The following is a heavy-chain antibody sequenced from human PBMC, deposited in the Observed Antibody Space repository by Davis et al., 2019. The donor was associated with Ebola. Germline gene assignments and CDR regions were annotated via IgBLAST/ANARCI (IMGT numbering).Heavy chain of an antibody. Sequence: PSETLSLTCAVSGGSISSSNWWSWVRQPPGKGLEWIGEIYHSGSTNYNPSLKSRVTISVDKSKNQFSLKLSSVTAADTAVYYCARVKYYYGSGSQMDYFDYWGQGTLVTVSS. CDR2: IYHSGST. CDR1: GGSISSSNW. V-gene: IGHV4-4*02. J-gene: IGHJ4*02. D-gene: IGHD3-10*01. CDR3: ARVKYYYGSGSQMDYFDY.